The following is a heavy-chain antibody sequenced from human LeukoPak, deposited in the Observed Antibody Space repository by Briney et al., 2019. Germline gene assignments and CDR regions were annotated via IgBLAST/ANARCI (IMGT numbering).Heavy chain of an antibody. CDR2: IYTSGST. CDR3: ASHSGWEWWFDP. D-gene: IGHD6-19*01. Sequence: SETLSLTCTVSGGSISSYYWSWIRQPAGKGLEWIGRIYTSGSTNYNPSLKSRVTMSVDTSKSQFSLKLSSVTAADTAVYYCASHSGWEWWFDPWGQGTLVTVSS. J-gene: IGHJ5*02. V-gene: IGHV4-4*07. CDR1: GGSISSYY.